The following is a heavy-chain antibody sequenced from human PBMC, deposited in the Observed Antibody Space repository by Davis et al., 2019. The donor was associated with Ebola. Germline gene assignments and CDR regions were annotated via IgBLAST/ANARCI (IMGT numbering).Heavy chain of an antibody. CDR2: TSYDGGNR. J-gene: IGHJ6*03. V-gene: IGHV3-30*18. D-gene: IGHD3-3*01. Sequence: GESLKISCAASGFTFSSYGMHWVRQAPGKGLEWVAVTSYDGGNRYYADFVKGRFTISRDNSKNTLYLQMNSLRDEDTAVYYCAKDGNYDFWSGPTIQNYYMDVWGKGTTVTVSS. CDR1: GFTFSSYG. CDR3: AKDGNYDFWSGPTIQNYYMDV.